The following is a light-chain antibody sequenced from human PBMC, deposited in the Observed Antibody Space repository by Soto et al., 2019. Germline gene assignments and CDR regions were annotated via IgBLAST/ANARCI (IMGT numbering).Light chain of an antibody. J-gene: IGLJ2*01. CDR1: SGHSSYA. V-gene: IGLV4-69*01. CDR3: QTWGSGIRVV. Sequence: QPVLTQSPSASASLGASVKLTCTLSSGHSSYAIAWHQQQPEKGPRYLMKLNSDGSLSKGDGIPDRFSGSSSGAERYLTISSLQSEDEADYYCQTWGSGIRVVFGGGTKVTVL. CDR2: LNSDGSL.